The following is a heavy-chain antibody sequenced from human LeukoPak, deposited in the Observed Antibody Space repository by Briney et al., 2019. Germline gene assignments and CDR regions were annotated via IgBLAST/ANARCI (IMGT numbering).Heavy chain of an antibody. Sequence: PSETLSLTCTVSGGSISSSSYYWGWIRQPPGKGLEWIGSIYYSGSTYYNPSLKSRVTISVDTSKNQFSLKLSSVTAADTAVYYCARDTAYYDILTGLTGQNWFDPWGQGTLVTVSS. CDR3: ARDTAYYDILTGLTGQNWFDP. CDR1: GGSISSSSYY. D-gene: IGHD3-9*01. CDR2: IYYSGST. V-gene: IGHV4-39*07. J-gene: IGHJ5*02.